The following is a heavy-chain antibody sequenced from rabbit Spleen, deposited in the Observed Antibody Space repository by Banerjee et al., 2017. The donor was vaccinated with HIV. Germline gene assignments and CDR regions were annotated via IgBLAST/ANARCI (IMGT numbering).Heavy chain of an antibody. Sequence: QEQLVESGGGLVQTEGSLTLTCKASGFDFSSSYWICWVRQALGKGLEWIGCIATITGKTFYATWAKGRFTISRASSTTVFLQVTRLTVADTATYFCARGTGYAAAAYNLWGPGTLVTVS. J-gene: IGHJ4*01. CDR1: GFDFSSSYW. D-gene: IGHD6-1*01. CDR3: ARGTGYAAAAYNL. V-gene: IGHV1S45*01. CDR2: IATITGKT.